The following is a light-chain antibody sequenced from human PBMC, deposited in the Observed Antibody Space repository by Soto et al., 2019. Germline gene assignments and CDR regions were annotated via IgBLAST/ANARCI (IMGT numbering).Light chain of an antibody. Sequence: DIQMTQSPSTLSASVGDTVSITCRASQSIGTWLAWFQHKPGKAPKVVISAASTLQSGVPSRFSGSGSGTDFTLTISSLQPEDFATYYCQKYSSAPWTFGQGTKVEVK. CDR3: QKYSSAPWT. J-gene: IGKJ1*01. CDR1: QSIGTW. CDR2: AAS. V-gene: IGKV1-27*01.